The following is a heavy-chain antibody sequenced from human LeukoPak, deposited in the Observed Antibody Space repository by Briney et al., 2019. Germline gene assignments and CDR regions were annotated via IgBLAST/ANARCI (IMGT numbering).Heavy chain of an antibody. J-gene: IGHJ4*02. Sequence: PGGSLRLSCAASGFTFSSYAMSWVRQAPGKGLEWVSAISGSGGSTYYADSVKGRFTISRDNSKNTLYLQMNSLRAEDTAVYYCAKDPRTTISGVATSFDYWGQGTLVTVSS. V-gene: IGHV3-23*01. CDR1: GFTFSSYA. D-gene: IGHD3-3*01. CDR2: ISGSGGST. CDR3: AKDPRTTISGVATSFDY.